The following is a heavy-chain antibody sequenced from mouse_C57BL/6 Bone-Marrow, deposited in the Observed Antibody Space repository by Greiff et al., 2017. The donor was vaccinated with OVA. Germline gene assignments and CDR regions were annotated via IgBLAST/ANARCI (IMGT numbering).Heavy chain of an antibody. CDR2: IWSGGST. V-gene: IGHV2-4*01. CDR1: GFSLTSYG. Sequence: VMLVESGPGLVQPSQSLSITCTVSGFSLTSYGVHWVRQPPGKGLEWLGVIWSGGSTDYNAAFISRLSISKDNSKSQVFFKMNSLQADDTAIYYCAKDPITTVVSYYAMDYWGQGTSVTVSS. CDR3: AKDPITTVVSYYAMDY. D-gene: IGHD1-1*01. J-gene: IGHJ4*01.